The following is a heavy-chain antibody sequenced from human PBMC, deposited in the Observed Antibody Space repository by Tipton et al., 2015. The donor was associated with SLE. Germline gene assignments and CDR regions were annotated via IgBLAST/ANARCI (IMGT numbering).Heavy chain of an antibody. CDR2: ISYDGSNK. Sequence: SLRLSCAASGFTFGNHWMSWVRQAPGKGLEWVAFISYDGSNKYYADSVKGRFTISRDNSKNTLYLQMNSLRAEDTAVYYCAGWVGYCSGGSCFYWGQGTLVTVSS. CDR3: AGWVGYCSGGSCFY. D-gene: IGHD2-15*01. CDR1: GFTFGNHW. J-gene: IGHJ4*02. V-gene: IGHV3-30*03.